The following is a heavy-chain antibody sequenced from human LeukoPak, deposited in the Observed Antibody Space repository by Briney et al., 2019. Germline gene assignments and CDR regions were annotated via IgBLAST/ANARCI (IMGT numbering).Heavy chain of an antibody. CDR2: IKQDGSEK. J-gene: IGHJ3*02. V-gene: IGHV3-7*01. D-gene: IGHD1-26*01. Sequence: GGSLRLSCAASGFTFSSYWMSWVRQAPGKGLEWVANIKQDGSEKYYVDSVKGRFTISRDNAKNSLYLQMNSLRAEDTAVYYCARVGSYYSAAFDIWGQGTMVTVSS. CDR1: GFTFSSYW. CDR3: ARVGSYYSAAFDI.